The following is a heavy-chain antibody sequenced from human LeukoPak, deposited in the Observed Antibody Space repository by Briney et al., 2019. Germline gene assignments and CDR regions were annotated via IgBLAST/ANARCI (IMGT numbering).Heavy chain of an antibody. J-gene: IGHJ4*02. D-gene: IGHD5-18*01. V-gene: IGHV4-38-2*02. Sequence: SETLSLTCTVSGYSISSGYYWGWIRPPPGKGLEWIGSIYHSGSTYYNPSLKSRVTISVDTSKNQFSLKLSSVTAADTAVYYCARDPGYSYGYVSDYWGQGTLVTVSS. CDR1: GYSISSGYY. CDR3: ARDPGYSYGYVSDY. CDR2: IYHSGST.